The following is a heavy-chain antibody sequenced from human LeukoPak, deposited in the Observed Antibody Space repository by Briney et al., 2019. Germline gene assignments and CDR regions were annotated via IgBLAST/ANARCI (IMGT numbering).Heavy chain of an antibody. J-gene: IGHJ6*03. CDR3: AKDSGGNQFSYYTDV. CDR1: GFTFSNYG. D-gene: IGHD4-23*01. V-gene: IGHV3-30*02. Sequence: GGSLRLSCAASGFTFSNYGIHWVRQAPGKGLEWVAFIWYDGSNKYYADSVKSRFTISRDNSKNTLYLQMNSLRAEDTAVYYCAKDSGGNQFSYYTDVWSKGTTVTVSS. CDR2: IWYDGSNK.